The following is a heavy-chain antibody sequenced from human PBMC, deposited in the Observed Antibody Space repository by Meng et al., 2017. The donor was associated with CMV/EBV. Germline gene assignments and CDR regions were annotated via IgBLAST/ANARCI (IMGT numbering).Heavy chain of an antibody. CDR2: ISGSGGST. J-gene: IGHJ5*02. CDR3: AKGYCSSTSCSPNWFDP. Sequence: FTFNSYAMSWVRQAPGKGLEWVSAISGSGGSTYYADSVKGRFTISRDNSKNTLYLQMNSLRAEDTAVYYCAKGYCSSTSCSPNWFDPWGQGTLVTVSS. CDR1: FTFNSYA. V-gene: IGHV3-23*01. D-gene: IGHD2-2*01.